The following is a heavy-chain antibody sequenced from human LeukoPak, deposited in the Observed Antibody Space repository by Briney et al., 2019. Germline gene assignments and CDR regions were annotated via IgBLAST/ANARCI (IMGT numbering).Heavy chain of an antibody. Sequence: GGSLRLSCAASGFTFDDYAMHWVRQAPGKGLEGVSGISWNSGSIGYADSVKGRFTISRDNAKNSLYLQMNSLRAEDTALYYCAKVMVAGTYYYYMDVWGKGTTVTISS. J-gene: IGHJ6*03. CDR1: GFTFDDYA. V-gene: IGHV3-9*01. CDR3: AKVMVAGTYYYYMDV. D-gene: IGHD6-19*01. CDR2: ISWNSGSI.